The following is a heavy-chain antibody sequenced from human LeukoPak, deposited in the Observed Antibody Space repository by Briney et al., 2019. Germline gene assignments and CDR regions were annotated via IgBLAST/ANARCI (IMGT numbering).Heavy chain of an antibody. D-gene: IGHD1-26*01. CDR2: ISGSGTNT. CDR1: GFTFSNFA. CDR3: AKGIRVGATTGHPDY. Sequence: GGSLRLSCAAPGFTFSNFAMSWVRQAPGKGLEWVSAISGSGTNTYYAGSVKGRFTISRDNSNNTLFLQMNSLRADDTALYYCAKGIRVGATTGHPDYWGQGTLVTVSS. J-gene: IGHJ4*02. V-gene: IGHV3-23*01.